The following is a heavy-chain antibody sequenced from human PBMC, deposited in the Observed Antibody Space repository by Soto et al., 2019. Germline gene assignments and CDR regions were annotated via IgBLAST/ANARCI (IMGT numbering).Heavy chain of an antibody. Sequence: QVQLVESGGGVVQPGRSLRLSCAASGFTFSSYGMYWVRQAPGKGLEWVAVIWYDGSNKYYADSVKGRFTISRDNSKNTLYLQMNSLRAEDTAVYYCARDGIGVDYYDSSGYYQFDYWGQGTLVTVSS. V-gene: IGHV3-33*01. CDR3: ARDGIGVDYYDSSGYYQFDY. J-gene: IGHJ4*02. CDR2: IWYDGSNK. CDR1: GFTFSSYG. D-gene: IGHD3-22*01.